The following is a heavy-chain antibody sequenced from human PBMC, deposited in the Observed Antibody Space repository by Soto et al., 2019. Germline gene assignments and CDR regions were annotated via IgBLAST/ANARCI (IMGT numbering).Heavy chain of an antibody. J-gene: IGHJ4*02. V-gene: IGHV3-23*01. CDR2: ISSTAGTI. Sequence: EVVLLESGGGLVQPGGSLRLSCAASGFTFSFYPMSWVRQAPGKGLEWVAGISSTAGTIYYADPVKGRFTISRDNSKNTVYLHVNTLRDEDTAVYYCARGGAMGVDYWGQGTLVTVSS. CDR3: ARGGAMGVDY. D-gene: IGHD1-26*01. CDR1: GFTFSFYP.